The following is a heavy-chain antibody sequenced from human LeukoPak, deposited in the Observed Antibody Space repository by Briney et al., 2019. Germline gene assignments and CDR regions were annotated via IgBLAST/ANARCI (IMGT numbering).Heavy chain of an antibody. D-gene: IGHD2-2*01. CDR3: AKVGQPYCSSASCYHFDY. CDR1: KFTFSSYA. V-gene: IGHV3-23*01. Sequence: GGSLRLSCAAPKFTFSSYAMSWVRQAPGKGLEWVSGISGSGGNTYYADSVKGRFTISRDNSKNTLYLQMNSLRAEDTAVYYCAKVGQPYCSSASCYHFDYWGQRTLVTVSS. CDR2: ISGSGGNT. J-gene: IGHJ4*02.